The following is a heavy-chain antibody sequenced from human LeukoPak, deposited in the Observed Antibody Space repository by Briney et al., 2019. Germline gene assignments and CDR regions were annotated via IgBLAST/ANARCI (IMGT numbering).Heavy chain of an antibody. J-gene: IGHJ4*02. V-gene: IGHV3-7*01. D-gene: IGHD3-22*01. Sequence: PGGSLRLSCAASGFTFSSYWMSWVRHAPGKGLEWVANIKQDGSEKYYVDSVKGRFAISRDNDKNSLYLQMNSLRAEDTAVYYCARDPRRRYYDSSGLVDYWGQGTLVTVSS. CDR1: GFTFSSYW. CDR2: IKQDGSEK. CDR3: ARDPRRRYYDSSGLVDY.